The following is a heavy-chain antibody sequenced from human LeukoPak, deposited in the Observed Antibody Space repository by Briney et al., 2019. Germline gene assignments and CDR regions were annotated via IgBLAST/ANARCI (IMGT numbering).Heavy chain of an antibody. CDR2: INRSGST. CDR1: GGSFSGYY. V-gene: IGHV4-34*01. J-gene: IGHJ5*02. Sequence: PSETLSLTCAVYGGSFSGYYWSWIRQPPGKGLEWIGEINRSGSTYYNPSLKSRVTISVDTSNNQFSLKLSSVTATDTAVYYCARRSGFNWFDPWGQGTLVTVSS. CDR3: ARRSGFNWFDP. D-gene: IGHD3-3*01.